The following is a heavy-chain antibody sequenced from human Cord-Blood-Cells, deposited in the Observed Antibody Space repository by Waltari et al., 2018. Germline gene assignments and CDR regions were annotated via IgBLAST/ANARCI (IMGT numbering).Heavy chain of an antibody. V-gene: IGHV4-4*07. Sequence: QVQLQESGPGLVKPSETLSLTCTVSGGSISSYYWSWIRQPAGKGQEWSGLIYTRGSTNYNPSLNGRVTMSVDTSKNQFSQKLSSVTAADTAVYYCARGMVRGVIDYWGQGTLVTVSA. J-gene: IGHJ4*02. CDR1: GGSISSYY. D-gene: IGHD3-10*01. CDR2: IYTRGST. CDR3: ARGMVRGVIDY.